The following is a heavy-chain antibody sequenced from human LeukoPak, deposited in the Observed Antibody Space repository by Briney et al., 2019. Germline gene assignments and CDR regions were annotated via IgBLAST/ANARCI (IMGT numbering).Heavy chain of an antibody. CDR1: GFTFSSYG. CDR3: ATETNGRHYDY. V-gene: IGHV3-21*06. Sequence: GGSLRLSCAASGFTFSSYGMHWVRQAPGKGLEWVASIGPTGSDRYHADSIKGRFTISRDNANNFLYLQMNSLRAEDTAVYYCATETNGRHYDYWGQGTLLTVSS. CDR2: IGPTGSDR. J-gene: IGHJ4*02. D-gene: IGHD1-14*01.